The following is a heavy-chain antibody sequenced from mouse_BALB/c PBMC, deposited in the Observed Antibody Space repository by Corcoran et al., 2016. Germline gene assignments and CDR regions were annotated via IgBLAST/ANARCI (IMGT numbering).Heavy chain of an antibody. J-gene: IGHJ1*01. CDR1: GYTFTSYV. D-gene: IGHD1-2*01. CDR2: INPYNDGT. Sequence: EVQLQQSGPELVKPGASVKMSCKASGYTFTSYVMHWVKQKPGQGLEWIGSINPYNDGTKYNEKFKGKATLTSDKSSSTAYMELSSLTSEDSAVDYCAREAITTARYFDVWGAGTTVTVSS. V-gene: IGHV1S136*01. CDR3: AREAITTARYFDV.